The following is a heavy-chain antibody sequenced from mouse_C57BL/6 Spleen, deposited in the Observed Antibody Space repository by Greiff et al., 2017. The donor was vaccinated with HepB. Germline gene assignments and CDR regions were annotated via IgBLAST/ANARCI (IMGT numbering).Heavy chain of an antibody. CDR2: IYTRSGNT. V-gene: IGHV1-81*01. CDR3: ARTGGYYYGSSAYFDY. Sequence: QVQLKESGAELARPGASVKLSCKASGYTFTSYGISWVKQRTGQGLEWIGEIYTRSGNTYYNEKFKGKATLTADKSSSTAYMELRSLTSEDSAVYFWARTGGYYYGSSAYFDYWGQGTTLTVSS. J-gene: IGHJ2*01. D-gene: IGHD1-1*01. CDR1: GYTFTSYG.